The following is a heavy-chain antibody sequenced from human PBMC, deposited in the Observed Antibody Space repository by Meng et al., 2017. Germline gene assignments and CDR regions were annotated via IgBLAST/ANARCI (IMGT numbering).Heavy chain of an antibody. CDR2: MNPNSGNT. CDR1: VYTFTSYD. V-gene: IGHV1-8*01. Sequence: QVALVHAGCEGKEPGASVKVSCKASVYTFTSYDINWVRQATGQGLEWMGWMNPNSGNTGYAQKFQGRVTMTRNTSISTAYMELSSLRSEDTAVYYCARVRGSGSLGIFDYWGQGTLVTVSS. J-gene: IGHJ4*02. CDR3: ARVRGSGSLGIFDY. D-gene: IGHD3-10*01.